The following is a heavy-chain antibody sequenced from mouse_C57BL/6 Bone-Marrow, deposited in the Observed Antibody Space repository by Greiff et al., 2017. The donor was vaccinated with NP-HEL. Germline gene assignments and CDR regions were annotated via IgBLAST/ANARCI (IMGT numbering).Heavy chain of an antibody. V-gene: IGHV5-12*01. D-gene: IGHD2-1*01. J-gene: IGHJ2*01. Sequence: EVHLVESGGGLVQPGGSLKLSCAASGFTFSDYYMYWVRQTPEKRLEWVAYISNGGGSTYYPDTVKGRFTISRDNAKNTLYLQMSRLKSEDTAMYYCARRGGNSEFDYWGQGTTLTVSS. CDR1: GFTFSDYY. CDR3: ARRGGNSEFDY. CDR2: ISNGGGST.